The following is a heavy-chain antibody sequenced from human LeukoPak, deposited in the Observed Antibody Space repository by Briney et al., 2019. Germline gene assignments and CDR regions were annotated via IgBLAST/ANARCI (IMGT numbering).Heavy chain of an antibody. CDR3: ASGLELDY. J-gene: IGHJ4*02. Sequence: PGGSLGLSCAASGFTFRSYWMRWVRQAPGKGLEWVANIKQDGSEKNYVDSVKGRFTISRDNAKNSLYLQMNSLRAEDTAVYYCASGLELDYWGQGTLVTVSS. CDR1: GFTFRSYW. CDR2: IKQDGSEK. V-gene: IGHV3-7*03.